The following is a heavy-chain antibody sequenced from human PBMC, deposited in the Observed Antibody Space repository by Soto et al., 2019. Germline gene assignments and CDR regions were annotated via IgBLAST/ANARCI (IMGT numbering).Heavy chain of an antibody. D-gene: IGHD3-10*01. CDR2: IIPIFATP. CDR3: ARHLGADFRNWFVDL. CDR1: GDSFNNFA. Sequence: QVQLVQSGAEVKKPGSSVKISCRAPGDSFNNFALSWVRQAPGLGLEWMGGIIPIFATPTYAPKFQDRVTFTADEYTSTAYMELSPLRSDDTAVYYCARHLGADFRNWFVDLWGRGTLVTVSS. J-gene: IGHJ2*01. V-gene: IGHV1-69*12.